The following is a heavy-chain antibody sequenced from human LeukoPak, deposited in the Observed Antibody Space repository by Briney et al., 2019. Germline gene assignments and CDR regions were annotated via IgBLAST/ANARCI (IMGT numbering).Heavy chain of an antibody. Sequence: GGSLRLSCAASGFTFSSYGMHWVRQAPGKGLEWVSVIYSGGSTYYADSVKGRFTISRDNAKNSLYLQMNSLRAEDTAVYYCANPDRFDPWGQGTLVTVSS. J-gene: IGHJ5*02. CDR1: GFTFSSYG. CDR2: IYSGGST. CDR3: ANPDRFDP. V-gene: IGHV3-NL1*01.